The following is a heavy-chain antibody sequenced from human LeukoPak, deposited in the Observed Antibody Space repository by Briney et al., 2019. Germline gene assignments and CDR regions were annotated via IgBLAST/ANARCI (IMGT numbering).Heavy chain of an antibody. D-gene: IGHD6-19*01. CDR1: GGSFSGYY. CDR3: ARGYSQWLVVSPYYMDV. J-gene: IGHJ6*03. V-gene: IGHV4-34*01. CDR2: INHSGST. Sequence: SETLSLTCAVYGGSFSGYYWSWIRQPPGKGLEWIGEINHSGSTNYNPSLKSRVTISVDTSKNLFSLKLSSVTAADTAVYYCARGYSQWLVVSPYYMDVWGKGTTVTVSS.